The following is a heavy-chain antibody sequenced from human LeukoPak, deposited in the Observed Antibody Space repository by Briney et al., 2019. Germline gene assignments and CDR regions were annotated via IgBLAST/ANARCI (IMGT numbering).Heavy chain of an antibody. Sequence: GGSLRLSCVASGYIFSCCGVHWVRQAPGKGLEWVAFIGYDGSKKYYRDSVKGRFTISRDNSRNTLYLQMNSLRTEDTAVYYCGRTNSYDYVDPWGQGTLLTVSS. D-gene: IGHD3-16*01. CDR3: GRTNSYDYVDP. CDR1: GYIFSCCG. CDR2: IGYDGSKK. V-gene: IGHV3-30*02. J-gene: IGHJ5*02.